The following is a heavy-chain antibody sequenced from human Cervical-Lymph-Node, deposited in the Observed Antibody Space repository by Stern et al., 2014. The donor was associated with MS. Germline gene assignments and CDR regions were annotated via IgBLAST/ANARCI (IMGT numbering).Heavy chain of an antibody. Sequence: VQLLQSGAEVKKPGASVKVSCKASGYTFTSYYMPWVRQAPGQGLEWMGKINPSGGSTNYAQKFQGRVTMTRDTSTGTVYMELSSLRSEDTAVYFCARGTYGDYDSANWYFDLWGRGTLVTVSS. J-gene: IGHJ2*01. D-gene: IGHD4-17*01. V-gene: IGHV1-46*01. CDR1: GYTFTSYY. CDR3: ARGTYGDYDSANWYFDL. CDR2: INPSGGST.